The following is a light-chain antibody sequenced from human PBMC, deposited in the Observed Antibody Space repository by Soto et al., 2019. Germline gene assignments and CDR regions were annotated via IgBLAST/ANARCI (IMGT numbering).Light chain of an antibody. J-gene: IGKJ1*01. CDR3: QPYGSSPLT. CDR1: QSVSGDY. V-gene: IGKV3-20*01. CDR2: GAS. Sequence: EIVLTQSPGTLSLSPGERATLSCRASQSVSGDYLVWYQQKPGQAPRLLIYGASYRATGIPDRFSGSGSGTDFTLTISRLEPEDFAVYYCQPYGSSPLTFGQGTKVDIK.